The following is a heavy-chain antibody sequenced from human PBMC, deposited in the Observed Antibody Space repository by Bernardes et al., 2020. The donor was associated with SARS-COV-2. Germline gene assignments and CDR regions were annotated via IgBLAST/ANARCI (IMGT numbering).Heavy chain of an antibody. CDR1: GYNFDTYW. J-gene: IGHJ4*02. V-gene: IGHV5-51*01. CDR3: ARESTRSFEF. D-gene: IGHD3-10*01. Sequence: GESLKLSCQGSGYNFDTYWIVWVRQRPGKGLEYMGIIYPGDSDTKYSPSFEGQVTISADKSINTAYLQWTGLKASDTAIYFCARESTRSFEFWGQGTLVTVSS. CDR2: IYPGDSDT.